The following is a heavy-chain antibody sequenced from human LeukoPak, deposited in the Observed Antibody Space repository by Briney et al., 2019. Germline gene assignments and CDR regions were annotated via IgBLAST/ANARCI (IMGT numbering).Heavy chain of an antibody. D-gene: IGHD4-11*01. CDR2: ISGSGGST. V-gene: IGHV3-23*01. J-gene: IGHJ4*02. Sequence: GGSLILSCAASGFTFSSYAMSWVRQAPGKVLEWGAAISGSGGSTYYADSVKGRFTIYRDNYKNTLYLQMNSLRAEDTAVYYCAKAGSYSNYGDFDYWGQGTLVTVSS. CDR1: GFTFSSYA. CDR3: AKAGSYSNYGDFDY.